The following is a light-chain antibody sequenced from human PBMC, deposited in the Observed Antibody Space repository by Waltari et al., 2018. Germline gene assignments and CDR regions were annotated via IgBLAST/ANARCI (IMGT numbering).Light chain of an antibody. CDR1: RSVLDTTKNKNF. Sequence: IVMTQSPDSLAVSLGGRATINCKSSRSVLDTTKNKNFLAWYQLKPGQSPKLLIYWASTRESGVPDRFSASVSGTDFTLTISSLQAEDVAIYSCQQYYAAPYTFGQGTKVEIK. CDR3: QQYYAAPYT. V-gene: IGKV4-1*01. CDR2: WAS. J-gene: IGKJ2*01.